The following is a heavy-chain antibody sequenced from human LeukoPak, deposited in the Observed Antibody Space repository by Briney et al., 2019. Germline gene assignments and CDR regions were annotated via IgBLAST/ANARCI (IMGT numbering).Heavy chain of an antibody. J-gene: IGHJ3*02. CDR1: GFTFSSYW. Sequence: GGSLRLSCAASGFTFSSYWMSWVRQAPGKGLEWVANIKQDGSEKYYVDSVKGRFTISRDNAKNSMYMQMNSLRAEDTAVYYCARDAPYYYDSSGYSPDAFDIWGQGTMVTVSS. CDR3: ARDAPYYYDSSGYSPDAFDI. CDR2: IKQDGSEK. V-gene: IGHV3-7*01. D-gene: IGHD3-22*01.